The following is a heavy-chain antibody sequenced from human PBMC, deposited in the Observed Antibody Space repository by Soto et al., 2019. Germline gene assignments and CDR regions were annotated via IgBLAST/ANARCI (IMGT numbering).Heavy chain of an antibody. CDR2: ISSTASTI. J-gene: IGHJ6*02. Sequence: GSLRLSCAASGFAFSSYEMNWVRQSPGKGLEWLSYISSTASTIHYADSVKGRFTISRDNANNSVYLQMNSLTADDSAVYYCARAAGIMTRGFHGMDAWGQGTTVTVSS. D-gene: IGHD3-10*01. CDR1: GFAFSSYE. V-gene: IGHV3-48*03. CDR3: ARAAGIMTRGFHGMDA.